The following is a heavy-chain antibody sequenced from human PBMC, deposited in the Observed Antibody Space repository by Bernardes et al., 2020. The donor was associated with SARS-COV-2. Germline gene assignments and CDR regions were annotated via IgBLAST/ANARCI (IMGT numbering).Heavy chain of an antibody. D-gene: IGHD1-1*01. CDR3: ARGNGAYYYYMDV. J-gene: IGHJ6*03. CDR2: IYSGGST. Sequence: GGSLRLSCAASGFTVSSNYMSWVRQAPGKGLEWVSVIYSGGSTYYADSVKGRFTISRDNSKNTLYLQMNSLRAEDTAVYYCARGNGAYYYYMDVWGKGTTVTV. CDR1: GFTVSSNY. V-gene: IGHV3-53*01.